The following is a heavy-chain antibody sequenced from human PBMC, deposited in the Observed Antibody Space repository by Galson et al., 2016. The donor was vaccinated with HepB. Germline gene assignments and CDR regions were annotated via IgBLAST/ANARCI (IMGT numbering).Heavy chain of an antibody. CDR1: GGSVSSGSHY. J-gene: IGHJ4*02. D-gene: IGHD3-3*01. CDR2: IYYSGST. Sequence: ETLSLTCTVSGGSVSSGSHYWSWIRQPPGKGLEWIGYIYYSGSTNYNPSLKSRVTISLDTSKNQFSLKLSSVTAADTAVYYCARGTGKFYDFWSDYYIGYWGQGTLVTFSS. CDR3: ARGTGKFYDFWSDYYIGY. V-gene: IGHV4-61*01.